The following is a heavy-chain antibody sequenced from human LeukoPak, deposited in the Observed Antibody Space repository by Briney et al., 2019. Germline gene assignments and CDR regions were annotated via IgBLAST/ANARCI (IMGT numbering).Heavy chain of an antibody. CDR2: INHSGST. J-gene: IGHJ4*02. V-gene: IGHV4-34*01. D-gene: IGHD3-10*02. Sequence: SETLSLTCAVYGGSFSGYYWSWIRQPPGKGLEWIGEINHSGSTNYNPSLKSRVTISVDTSKNQFSLKLSSVTAADTAVYYCARYCSESLFSVFDYWGQGTLVTVSS. CDR1: GGSFSGYY. CDR3: ARYCSESLFSVFDY.